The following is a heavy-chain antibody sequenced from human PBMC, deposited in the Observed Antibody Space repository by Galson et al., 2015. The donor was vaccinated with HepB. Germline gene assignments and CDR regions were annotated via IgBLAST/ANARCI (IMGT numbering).Heavy chain of an antibody. V-gene: IGHV3-66*01. Sequence: SLRLSCAASGFTVNSHYYTSWVRQAPGKGLEWVGVIYSAGNAYYGDSVQGRFTLSRDNFKRTMYLQMNSLRAEDTAVYYCVGENAIGPWGQGTLVTVSS. CDR2: IYSAGNA. J-gene: IGHJ5*02. CDR1: GFTVNSHY. D-gene: IGHD2-8*01. CDR3: VGENAIGP.